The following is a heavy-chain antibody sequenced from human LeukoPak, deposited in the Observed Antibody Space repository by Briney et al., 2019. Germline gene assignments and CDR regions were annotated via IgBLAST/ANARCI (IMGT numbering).Heavy chain of an antibody. CDR2: ISGSGGST. D-gene: IGHD2-21*02. V-gene: IGHV3-23*01. CDR1: GFTFISNA. Sequence: PRSSLRLSTAASGFTFISNAMSWVRQAPGKGLEWVSGISGSGGSTYYADSVKRRFTISIDNSKNTLYLQMNSLRAEDTAVYYCAKSAPDEVVVVTAIRGPLDCWGQGTLVTASS. CDR3: AKSAPDEVVVVTAIRGPLDC. J-gene: IGHJ4*02.